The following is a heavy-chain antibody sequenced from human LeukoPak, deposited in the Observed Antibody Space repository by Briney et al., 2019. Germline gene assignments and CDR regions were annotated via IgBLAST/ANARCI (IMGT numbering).Heavy chain of an antibody. Sequence: GGSLRLSCAASGFTFSSYSMNWVRQAPGRGLEWVSSISSSSSYIYYADSVKGRFTISRDNAKNSLYLQMNSLRAEDTAVYYCARIGSVGATPSIGAFDIWGQGTMVTVSS. CDR3: ARIGSVGATPSIGAFDI. CDR2: ISSSSSYI. CDR1: GFTFSSYS. J-gene: IGHJ3*02. V-gene: IGHV3-21*01. D-gene: IGHD1-26*01.